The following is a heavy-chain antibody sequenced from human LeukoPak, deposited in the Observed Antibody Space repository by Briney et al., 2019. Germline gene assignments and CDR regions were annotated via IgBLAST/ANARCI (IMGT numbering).Heavy chain of an antibody. D-gene: IGHD5-12*01. J-gene: IGHJ5*02. Sequence: SETLSLTCTVSGGSISTYYWSWIRQPPGKGLEWIGYIYYTGSTNYNPSLKSRVTISVDTSTNQFSLKLSSVTAADTAVYYCARVEDSGYDYRGRFDPWGQGTLVTVSS. CDR1: GGSISTYY. CDR3: ARVEDSGYDYRGRFDP. CDR2: IYYTGST. V-gene: IGHV4-59*12.